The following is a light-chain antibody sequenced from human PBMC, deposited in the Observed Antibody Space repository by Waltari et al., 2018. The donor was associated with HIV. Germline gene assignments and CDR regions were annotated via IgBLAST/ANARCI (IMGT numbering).Light chain of an antibody. V-gene: IGKV3-20*01. Sequence: EFVLTQSPGTLSLSPGERDTLSCRASQSVSSSYLAWYQQRPGQAPRLLIYGASSRAAGIPDRFTGSGSGTDFTLTISRLKPEDFAVYYCQHFDTSLPKYTFGQGTKLEIK. CDR2: GAS. J-gene: IGKJ2*01. CDR1: QSVSSSY. CDR3: QHFDTSLPKYT.